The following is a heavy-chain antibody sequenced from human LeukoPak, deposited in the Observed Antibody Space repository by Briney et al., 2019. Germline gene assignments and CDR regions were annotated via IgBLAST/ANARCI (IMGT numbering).Heavy chain of an antibody. Sequence: PGGSLRLSCAASGFTFSSYAMTWVRQAPGKGLEWVSGISGSGGSTYYADSVKGRFTISRDNSKNTLYLQMNSLRAEDTAVYYCASRSSGWFSLDYWGQGTLVTVSS. J-gene: IGHJ4*02. CDR3: ASRSSGWFSLDY. D-gene: IGHD6-19*01. CDR2: ISGSGGST. V-gene: IGHV3-23*01. CDR1: GFTFSSYA.